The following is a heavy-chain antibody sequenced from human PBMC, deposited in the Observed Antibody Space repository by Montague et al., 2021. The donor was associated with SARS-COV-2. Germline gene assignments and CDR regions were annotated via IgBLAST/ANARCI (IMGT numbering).Heavy chain of an antibody. CDR2: ISDSGST. V-gene: IGHV4-59*08. D-gene: IGHD2-15*01. CDR1: GGSISSFY. CDR3: ARHYSATLPAVY. J-gene: IGHJ4*02. Sequence: SKTLSLTCTVSGGSISSFYWSWFRQPPGKGLEWIGYISDSGSTNYNPSLTSRVTISVDTSKDQFSLKVNSVTAADTAVYYCARHYSATLPAVYWGQGTLVTVSS.